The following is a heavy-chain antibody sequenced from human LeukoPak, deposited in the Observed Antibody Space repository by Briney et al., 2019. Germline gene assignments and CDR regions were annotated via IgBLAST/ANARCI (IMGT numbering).Heavy chain of an antibody. V-gene: IGHV4-59*01. CDR3: ARVRGYYYGSGSYYNNLYFDY. CDR2: IYYSGST. Sequence: PSETLSLTCTVSGGSISSYYWSWIRQPPGKGLEWIGYIYYSGSTNYNPSLKSRVTISVDTSKNQSSLKLSSVTAADTAVYYCARVRGYYYGSGSYYNNLYFDYWGQGTLVTVSS. J-gene: IGHJ4*02. CDR1: GGSISSYY. D-gene: IGHD3-10*01.